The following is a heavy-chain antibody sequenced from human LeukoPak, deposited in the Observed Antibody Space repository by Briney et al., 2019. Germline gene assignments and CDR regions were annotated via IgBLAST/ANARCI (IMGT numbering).Heavy chain of an antibody. CDR1: GGSISSSNW. CDR3: ARVSSSSWVYYYYYMDV. V-gene: IGHV4-4*02. D-gene: IGHD6-6*01. CDR2: IYHSGST. Sequence: PSETLSLTCAVSGGSISSSNWWSWVRQPPGKGLEWIGEIYHSGSTNYNPSLKSRVTISVDKSKNQFSLKLSSVTAADTAVYYCARVSSSSWVYYYYYMDVWGKGTTVTVSS. J-gene: IGHJ6*03.